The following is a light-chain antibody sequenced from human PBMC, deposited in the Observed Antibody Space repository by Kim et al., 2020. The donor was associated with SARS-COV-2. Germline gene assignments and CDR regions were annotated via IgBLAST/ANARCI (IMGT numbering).Light chain of an antibody. V-gene: IGKV1-13*02. J-gene: IGKJ5*01. CDR3: QQFNSYPRT. CDR1: QGISSA. CDR2: DAS. Sequence: AIQLTQSPSSLSASVGDRVTITCRASQGISSALGWYHQKPGKAPNLLIYDASNLQSGVPSRFSGSGSGTHFTLTISSLQPEDLGNYYCQQFNSYPRTFGQGTRLEIK.